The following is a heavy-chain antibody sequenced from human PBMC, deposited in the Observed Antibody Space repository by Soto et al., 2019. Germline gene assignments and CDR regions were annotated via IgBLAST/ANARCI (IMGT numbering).Heavy chain of an antibody. J-gene: IGHJ6*02. D-gene: IGHD4-17*01. V-gene: IGHV3-33*01. Sequence: QVQLMESGGGVVQPGRSLRLSCAASGFTFSSYGMHWVRQAPGKGLEWVAVIWYDGSNKYYADSVKGRFTISRDNSKNTLYLQMTSLRAEDTAVYYCAREGTTSYYYGMDVWGQGTTVTVSS. CDR1: GFTFSSYG. CDR3: AREGTTSYYYGMDV. CDR2: IWYDGSNK.